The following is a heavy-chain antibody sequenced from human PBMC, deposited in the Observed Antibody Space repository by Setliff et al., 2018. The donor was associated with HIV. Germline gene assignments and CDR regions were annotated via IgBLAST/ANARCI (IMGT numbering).Heavy chain of an antibody. V-gene: IGHV4-61*02. CDR1: GGSISSSSYY. D-gene: IGHD1-26*01. CDR3: ARGGSGSPFDY. J-gene: IGHJ4*02. CDR2: IYITGST. Sequence: SETLSLTCTVSGGSISSSSYYWSWIRQPAGKGLEWIGRIYITGSTSYNPSLKSRVTISIDTSKSQFSLKLSSVTAADTAVYYCARGGSGSPFDYWGQGTLVTVSS.